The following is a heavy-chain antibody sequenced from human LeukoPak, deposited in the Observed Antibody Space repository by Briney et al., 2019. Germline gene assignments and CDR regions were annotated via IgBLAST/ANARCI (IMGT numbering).Heavy chain of an antibody. CDR2: INHSGST. D-gene: IGHD3-9*01. Sequence: PSETLSLTCAVYGGSFSGYYWSWIRQPPGKGLEWIGEINHSGSTNYNPSLKSRVTISVDTSKNQFSLKLSSVTAADTAVYYCARHTVLRYFDWLEDWFDPWGQGTLVTVSS. CDR3: ARHTVLRYFDWLEDWFDP. CDR1: GGSFSGYY. V-gene: IGHV4-34*01. J-gene: IGHJ5*02.